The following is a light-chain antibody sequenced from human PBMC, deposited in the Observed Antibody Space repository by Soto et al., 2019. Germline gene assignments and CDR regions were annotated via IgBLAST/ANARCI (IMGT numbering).Light chain of an antibody. V-gene: IGKV2-28*01. CDR1: QSLLHSNGYNY. CDR3: MQALQTPIT. CDR2: LGS. Sequence: DIVMTKSPLSLPVTPGEPASISCRSSQSLLHSNGYNYLDWYLQKPGQSPQLLIYLGSSRASGVPDRFSGSGSGTDFTLKISRVEAEDVGVYYCMQALQTPITFGQGTRLEIK. J-gene: IGKJ5*01.